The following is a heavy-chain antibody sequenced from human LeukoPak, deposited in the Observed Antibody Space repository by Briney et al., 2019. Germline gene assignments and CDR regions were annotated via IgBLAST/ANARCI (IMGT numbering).Heavy chain of an antibody. Sequence: ASVKVSCKTSGFSFTSYDMYWVRQAAGQGLEWMGWMNPNSGDTGYPQKFQGRVIMTRNTSINTAYMELSSLRSEDTAVYYCARWKTGDSSEKLDFWGQGTLVTVSS. CDR2: MNPNSGDT. CDR1: GFSFTSYD. CDR3: ARWKTGDSSEKLDF. V-gene: IGHV1-8*01. D-gene: IGHD3-22*01. J-gene: IGHJ4*02.